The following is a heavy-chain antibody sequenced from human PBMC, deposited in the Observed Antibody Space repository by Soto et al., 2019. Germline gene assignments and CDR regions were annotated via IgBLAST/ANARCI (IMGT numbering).Heavy chain of an antibody. J-gene: IGHJ4*02. V-gene: IGHV1-24*01. Sequence: QVQLVQSGAEVKKPGASVKVSCKVSGHTLTELSMHWVRLAPGKGLEWMGGFDHEDGETISAQKFQGRVTMTEDTSTDSTYLELSSLRSEDTAVYYCAAGGTRWLHSPFVYWGQGTLVTISS. CDR1: GHTLTELS. D-gene: IGHD1-1*01. CDR2: FDHEDGET. CDR3: AAGGTRWLHSPFVY.